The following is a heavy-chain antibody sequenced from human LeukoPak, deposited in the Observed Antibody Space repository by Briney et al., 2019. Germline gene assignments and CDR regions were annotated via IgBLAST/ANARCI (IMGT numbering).Heavy chain of an antibody. J-gene: IGHJ3*02. Sequence: PGRSLRLSCAASGFTFSNYGMHWVRQAPGKGLEWVAAIWYDGSNKYYAESVKGRFSISRDNSKNTLYLQMNSLRAEGTAVYYCARGSTIVLTDAPDAYDMWGQGTVVTVSS. CDR2: IWYDGSNK. V-gene: IGHV3-33*01. D-gene: IGHD2/OR15-2a*01. CDR1: GFTFSNYG. CDR3: ARGSTIVLTDAPDAYDM.